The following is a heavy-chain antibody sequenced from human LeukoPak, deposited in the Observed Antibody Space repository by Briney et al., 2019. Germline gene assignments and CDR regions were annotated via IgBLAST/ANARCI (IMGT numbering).Heavy chain of an antibody. Sequence: ASVKVSCKASGYTFTGYYMHWVRQAPGQGLEWMGRINPNSGGTNYAQKFQGRVTMTRDTSISTAYMELSRQRSDDTAVYYCARAPITGTTCYFDYWGQGTLVTVSS. J-gene: IGHJ4*02. D-gene: IGHD1-20*01. CDR3: ARAPITGTTCYFDY. CDR1: GYTFTGYY. CDR2: INPNSGGT. V-gene: IGHV1-2*06.